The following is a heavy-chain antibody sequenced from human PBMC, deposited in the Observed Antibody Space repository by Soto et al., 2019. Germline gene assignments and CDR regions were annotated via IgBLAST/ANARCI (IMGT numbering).Heavy chain of an antibody. V-gene: IGHV4-59*01. CDR3: ASALSRLAAAGKYYFDY. CDR2: IYYSGST. Sequence: SETLSLTCTVSGGSISSYCWNWIRQPPGKGLEWIGYIYYSGSTSYNPSLKSRVTISVDTSKNQFSLKLSSVTAADTAVYYCASALSRLAAAGKYYFDYWGQGTLVTVSS. J-gene: IGHJ4*02. D-gene: IGHD6-13*01. CDR1: GGSISSYC.